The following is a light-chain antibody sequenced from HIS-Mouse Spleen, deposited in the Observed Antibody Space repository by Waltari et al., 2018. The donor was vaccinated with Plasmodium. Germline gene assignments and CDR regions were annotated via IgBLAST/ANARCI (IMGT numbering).Light chain of an antibody. V-gene: IGKV3-15*01. Sequence: EIVMTQSPATLSVSPGERATLSCRASQSVSSNLAWYQQKPGQAPRPLIYGASTRATEIPARFSGSGSGTEFTLTISSLQSEDFAVYYCQQYNNWSFTFGPGTKVDIK. CDR1: QSVSSN. J-gene: IGKJ3*01. CDR3: QQYNNWSFT. CDR2: GAS.